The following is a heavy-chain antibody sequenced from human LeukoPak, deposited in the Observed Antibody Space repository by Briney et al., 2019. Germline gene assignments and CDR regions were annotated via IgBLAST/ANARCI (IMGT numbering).Heavy chain of an antibody. V-gene: IGHV1-46*01. D-gene: IGHD6-13*01. Sequence: ASVKVSCKASGYTFTIYYIHWVRQAPGQGLEWMGILNPSGGSSSYAQKFQGRVTMTRDTSTSTVYMELSSLRSDDTAVYYCAREAPTAAGLGREYWGQGTLVTVSS. CDR2: LNPSGGSS. CDR1: GYTFTIYY. J-gene: IGHJ4*02. CDR3: AREAPTAAGLGREY.